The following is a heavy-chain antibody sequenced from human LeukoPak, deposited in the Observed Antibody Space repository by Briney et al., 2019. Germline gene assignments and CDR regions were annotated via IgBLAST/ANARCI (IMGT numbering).Heavy chain of an antibody. V-gene: IGHV4-38-2*02. J-gene: IGHJ4*02. CDR3: ARGGYGY. D-gene: IGHD6-13*01. CDR1: GYSISSGYY. Sequence: PSETLSLTCSVSGYSISSGYYWDWIRQPPGKGLEWIASIYHTGKSYYNPSLKRRVTISVDTSKNQFSLKLSSVTAADTAVYYCARGGYGYWGQGTLVTVSS. CDR2: IYHTGKS.